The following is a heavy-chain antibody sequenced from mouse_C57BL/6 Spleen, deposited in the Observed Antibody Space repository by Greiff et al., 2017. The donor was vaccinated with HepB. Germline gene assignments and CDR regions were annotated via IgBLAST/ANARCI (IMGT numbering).Heavy chain of an antibody. CDR3: ARAYYDYLYAMDY. Sequence: VQLQQSAAELAKPGASVKLSCKASGYTFTSYWMHWVKQRPGQGLEWIGYINPSSGYTKYNQKFKDKATLTADKSSSTAYMQLSSLTYEDSAVYYCARAYYDYLYAMDYWGQGTSVTVSS. V-gene: IGHV1-7*01. D-gene: IGHD2-4*01. CDR1: GYTFTSYW. CDR2: INPSSGYT. J-gene: IGHJ4*01.